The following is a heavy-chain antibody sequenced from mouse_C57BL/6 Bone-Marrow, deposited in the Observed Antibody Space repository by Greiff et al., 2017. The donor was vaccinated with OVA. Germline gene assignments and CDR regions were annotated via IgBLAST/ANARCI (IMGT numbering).Heavy chain of an antibody. CDR2: INYDGSST. J-gene: IGHJ1*03. V-gene: IGHV5-16*01. D-gene: IGHD1-1*01. Sequence: EVKLVESEGGLVQPGSSMKLSCTASGFTFSDYYMAWVRQVPEKGLEWVANINYDGSSTYYLDSLKSRFIISRDNAKNILYLQMSSLKSEDTATYYCARDQAIYGSSYGYFDVWGTGTTVTVSS. CDR1: GFTFSDYY. CDR3: ARDQAIYGSSYGYFDV.